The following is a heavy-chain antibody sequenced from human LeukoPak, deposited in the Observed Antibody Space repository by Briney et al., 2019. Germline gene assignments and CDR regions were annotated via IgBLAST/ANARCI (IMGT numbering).Heavy chain of an antibody. D-gene: IGHD6-19*01. CDR2: INHSGST. J-gene: IGHJ4*02. CDR1: GGSISSSSYY. V-gene: IGHV4-39*07. CDR3: ARGSSSGWYTFDY. Sequence: SETLSLTCTVSGGSISSSSYYWSWIRQPPGKGLEWIGEINHSGSTNYNPSLKSRVTISVDTSKNQFSLKLSSVTAADTAVYYCARGSSSGWYTFDYWGQGTLVTVSS.